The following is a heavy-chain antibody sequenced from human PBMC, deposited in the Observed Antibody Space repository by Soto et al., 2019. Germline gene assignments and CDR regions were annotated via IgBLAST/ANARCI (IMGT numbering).Heavy chain of an antibody. Sequence: SETLSLTCTVSGGSITYINNHYCSWFRLPPGKGLEWIGYITYSANSYHDPSLKSRVTMSLDTSKNQFSLRLSSVTAVDTAVYYCARIATTTLGGPIDYWGRGTLVTVSS. J-gene: IGHJ4*02. CDR2: ITYSANS. D-gene: IGHD4-4*01. CDR3: ARIATTTLGGPIDY. V-gene: IGHV4-39*07. CDR1: GGSITYINNHY.